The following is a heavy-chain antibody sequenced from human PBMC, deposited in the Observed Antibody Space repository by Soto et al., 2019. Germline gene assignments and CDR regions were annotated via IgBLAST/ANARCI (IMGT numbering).Heavy chain of an antibody. V-gene: IGHV1-18*01. Sequence: QLQLEQSGGEVKKPGASLNLSCRTSGYTFGLYEISWVRQAPGQGLEWVGWITPHNGNAKYAQKFQGRVTMTTDTSTNTAYLELRSLRSDDTAVYFCAIGRGPGAMASIEYFQYWGLGTQVTVSS. CDR3: AIGRGPGAMASIEYFQY. D-gene: IGHD6-19*01. J-gene: IGHJ1*01. CDR2: ITPHNGNA. CDR1: GYTFGLYE.